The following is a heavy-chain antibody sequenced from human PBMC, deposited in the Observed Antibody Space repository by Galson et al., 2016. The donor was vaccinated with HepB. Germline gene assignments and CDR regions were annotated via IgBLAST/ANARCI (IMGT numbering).Heavy chain of an antibody. Sequence: CAISGDSVSSTIAAWNWIRQSPSRGLEWLGATYYKSQWYYDYAVSVKSRVRINPDTSKNQFSLQLDSVTPEDTALYFCARDLDSGPNYFDSWGQGTLVTVSS. J-gene: IGHJ4*02. CDR1: GDSVSSTIAA. V-gene: IGHV6-1*01. D-gene: IGHD5-12*01. CDR2: TYYKSQWYY. CDR3: ARDLDSGPNYFDS.